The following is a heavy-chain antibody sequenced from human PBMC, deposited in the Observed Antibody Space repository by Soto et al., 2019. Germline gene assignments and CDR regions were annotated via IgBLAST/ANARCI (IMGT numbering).Heavy chain of an antibody. CDR3: AKDGRYDYIWGSYRTHYYYFYMDV. CDR1: GFTFSSYW. D-gene: IGHD3-16*02. CDR2: INSDGSST. Sequence: GGSRRLSCAASGFTFSSYWMRWVRQAPGKWLVWVSRINSDGSSTSYADSVKGRFTISIDNAKNTLCLQMTSLRAEDTAVYYCAKDGRYDYIWGSYRTHYYYFYMDVSGKASTLT. J-gene: IGHJ6*03. V-gene: IGHV3-74*01.